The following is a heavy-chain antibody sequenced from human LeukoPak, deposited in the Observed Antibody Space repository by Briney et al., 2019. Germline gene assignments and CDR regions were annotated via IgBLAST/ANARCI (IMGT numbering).Heavy chain of an antibody. CDR2: ISYRGNT. CDR1: GGALSSYH. V-gene: IGHV4-59*12. CDR3: AGTYYFDSSGHYFGGNGFDI. D-gene: IGHD3-22*01. J-gene: IGHJ3*02. Sequence: SETLSLTCSVSGGALSSYHWSWIRQSPGRGLEWLGHISYRGNTDYNPALKSRVTISVDMFYNQFSLKLSSVTAADTAVYYCAGTYYFDSSGHYFGGNGFDIWGQGTMVTVSS.